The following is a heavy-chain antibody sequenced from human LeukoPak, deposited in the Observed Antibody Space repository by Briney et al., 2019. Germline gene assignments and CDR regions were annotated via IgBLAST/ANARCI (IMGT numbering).Heavy chain of an antibody. V-gene: IGHV4-4*07. CDR1: GGSISSYY. CDR3: ARESPTSIVGARVFDY. CDR2: IYTSGST. J-gene: IGHJ4*02. D-gene: IGHD1-26*01. Sequence: SETLSLTCTVAGGSISSYYWSWIRQPAGKGLEWIGRIYTSGSTNYNPSLKSRVTMSVDTSKNQFSLKLSSVTAADTAVYYCARESPTSIVGARVFDYWGQGTLVTVSS.